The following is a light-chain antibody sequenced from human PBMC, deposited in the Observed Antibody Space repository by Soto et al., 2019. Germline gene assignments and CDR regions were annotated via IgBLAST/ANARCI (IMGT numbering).Light chain of an antibody. Sequence: DIQMTQSPSAMSASVGDRVTITCRASQGISHYLTWFQQKPGKVPKRLIYDASSLQSGVPSRFSGNGPVTEFTLTIISMQPEDSATYYCLQHNNYPWTFGHGTRVEIK. CDR3: LQHNNYPWT. J-gene: IGKJ1*01. CDR1: QGISHY. V-gene: IGKV1-17*03. CDR2: DAS.